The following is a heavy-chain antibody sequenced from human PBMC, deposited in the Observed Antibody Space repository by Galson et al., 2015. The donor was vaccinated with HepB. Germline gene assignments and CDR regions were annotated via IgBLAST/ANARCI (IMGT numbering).Heavy chain of an antibody. CDR3: ARAVGDTSTYANDY. J-gene: IGHJ4*02. Sequence: SETLSLTCTVSSGPISSSDYYWVWVRQAPGKGLEWIGSVYYTGNTYYKSSLKSRVTVSADMSKNQFTLKVNSVSAADTAVYYCARAVGDTSTYANDYWGQGTLVTVSS. CDR2: VYYTGNT. D-gene: IGHD2-2*01. V-gene: IGHV4-39*06. CDR1: SGPISSSDYY.